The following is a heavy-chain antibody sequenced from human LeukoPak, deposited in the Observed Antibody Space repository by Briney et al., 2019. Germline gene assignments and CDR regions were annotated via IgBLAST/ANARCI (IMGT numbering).Heavy chain of an antibody. CDR1: GGSISGNTYY. J-gene: IGHJ4*02. CDR3: ARRRGYIGSYYYFDY. D-gene: IGHD1-26*01. V-gene: IGHV4-39*01. Sequence: SETLSLTCTVSGGSISGNTYYWGWIRQPPGKGLEWIGSMFYNGSPYYNPSLKSRVTISVDTSNNQFSLRVSSVTAADTAVYYCARRRGYIGSYYYFDYWGQGTLVTVSS. CDR2: MFYNGSP.